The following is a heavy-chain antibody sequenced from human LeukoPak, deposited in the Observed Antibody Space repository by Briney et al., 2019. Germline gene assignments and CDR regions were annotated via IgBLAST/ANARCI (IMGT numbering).Heavy chain of an antibody. CDR1: GYTFTVYS. CDR2: ISAYNGNT. J-gene: IGHJ4*02. CDR3: ARLDDDYDILTGYYYFDY. D-gene: IGHD3-9*01. V-gene: IGHV1-18*01. Sequence: ASVKVSCKASGYTFTVYSINWLRQAPGQGLEWMGWISAYNGNTNYAQKLQGRVTMTTDTSTSTAYMELRSLRSDDTAVYYCARLDDDYDILTGYYYFDYWGQGTLVTVSS.